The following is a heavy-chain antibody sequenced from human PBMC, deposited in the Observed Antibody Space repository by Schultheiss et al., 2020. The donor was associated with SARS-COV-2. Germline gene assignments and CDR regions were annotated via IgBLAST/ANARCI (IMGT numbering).Heavy chain of an antibody. CDR2: ISGSGGST. V-gene: IGHV3-23*01. J-gene: IGHJ6*03. CDR3: ARGSIVVVPGADGYMDL. D-gene: IGHD2-2*01. Sequence: GESLKISCAASGFTFSSYAMSWVRQAPGKGLEWVSAISGSGGSTYYADSVKGRFTISRDNAKNTLYLQMNSLRAEDTAVYYCARGSIVVVPGADGYMDLWGKGATVTVSS. CDR1: GFTFSSYA.